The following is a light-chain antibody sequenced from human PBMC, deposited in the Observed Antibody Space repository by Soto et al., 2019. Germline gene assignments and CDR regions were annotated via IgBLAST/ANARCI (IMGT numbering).Light chain of an antibody. CDR2: GAS. V-gene: IGKV3-15*01. Sequence: EIVMTQSPATLSVSPGERATLSCRASQSVNSNLVWYQQKPVQAPRLLIYGASTRATGIPGRFNGSGYGTDYTSTISGLQSADFAVYRCQLNNNWLWTFGQGTKVEIK. J-gene: IGKJ1*01. CDR3: QLNNNWLWT. CDR1: QSVNSN.